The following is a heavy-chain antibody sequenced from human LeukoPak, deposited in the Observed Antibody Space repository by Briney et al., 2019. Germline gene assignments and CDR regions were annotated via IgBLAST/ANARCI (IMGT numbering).Heavy chain of an antibody. D-gene: IGHD3-10*01. CDR3: ARSALYYGSESYYHLDY. V-gene: IGHV3-30*03. J-gene: IGHJ4*01. Sequence: GTSLRLSCTTSGFTFDFYAMHWVRQAPGKGLEWVAVMSYDGRYRYYADSAKGRFTISRDNSKRTLYLEMSSLRPEDTALYYCARSALYYGSESYYHLDYWGHGTLVTVSS. CDR1: GFTFDFYA. CDR2: MSYDGRYR.